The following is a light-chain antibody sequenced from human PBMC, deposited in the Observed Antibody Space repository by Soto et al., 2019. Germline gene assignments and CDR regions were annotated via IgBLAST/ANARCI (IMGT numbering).Light chain of an antibody. V-gene: IGKV3D-15*01. J-gene: IGKJ1*01. CDR3: QQYNNWST. Sequence: EIVLTQSPGTLSLSPGERATLSCRASQSVSSYYLAWYQQKPGQAPRLLIYDASNRATGIPARFSGSGSGTEFTLTISSLQSEDFAVYYCQQYNNWSTFGQGTKVDIK. CDR1: QSVSSY. CDR2: DAS.